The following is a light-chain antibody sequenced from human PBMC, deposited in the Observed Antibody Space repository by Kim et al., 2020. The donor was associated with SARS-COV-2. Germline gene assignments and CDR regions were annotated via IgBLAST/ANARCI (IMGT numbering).Light chain of an antibody. CDR3: AAWDDSLV. CDR1: SSNIGSNY. J-gene: IGLJ2*01. CDR2: RNN. V-gene: IGLV1-47*01. Sequence: QSVLTQPPSASGTPGQRVTISCSGSSSNIGSNYVYWYQQLPGTAPKLLIYRNNQRPSGVPDRFSGSTSGTSASLAISGLRSEDEADYYCAAWDDSLVFGGGTQLTVL.